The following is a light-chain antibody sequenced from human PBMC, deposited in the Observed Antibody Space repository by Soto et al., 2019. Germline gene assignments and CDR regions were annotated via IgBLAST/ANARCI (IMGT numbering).Light chain of an antibody. Sequence: DIQMTQSPSSVSASVGDRVTITCRASQGISNWLAWYQQKPGKAPSLLSHAASSLQSGVPSRFSGSGYGTDFALTISSLQHEDFAPYFCQQANSLPVTFGPGTKVDIK. V-gene: IGKV1-12*01. CDR2: AAS. CDR1: QGISNW. CDR3: QQANSLPVT. J-gene: IGKJ3*01.